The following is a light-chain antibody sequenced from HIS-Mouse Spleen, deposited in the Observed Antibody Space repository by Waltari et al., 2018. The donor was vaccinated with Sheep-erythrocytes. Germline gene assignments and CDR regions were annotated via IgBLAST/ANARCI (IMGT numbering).Light chain of an antibody. CDR2: DVS. Sequence: QSALTQPRSVSGSPGQSATISCTGTSSDVGGYNYVSWYQQHPGKAPKRMIYDVSSRPSGVPDRFSGSKSGNPASLTISGLQAEDAADYYCCSYAGSYNHVFATGTKVTVL. V-gene: IGLV2-11*01. CDR1: SSDVGGYNY. CDR3: CSYAGSYNHV. J-gene: IGLJ1*01.